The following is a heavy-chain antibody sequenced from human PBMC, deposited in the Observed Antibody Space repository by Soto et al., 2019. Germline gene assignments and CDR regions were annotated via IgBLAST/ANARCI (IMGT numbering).Heavy chain of an antibody. D-gene: IGHD1-26*01. V-gene: IGHV3-72*01. J-gene: IGHJ4*02. Sequence: EVQLVESGGGLVQPGGSLRLSCAASGFTCSDYYMDWVRQLPGMGLEWVGRTRNKANNYAAEYAPSVRGRFTISRHDSEDSMFLQLNSLKTEDSAVYYCARDTGGSYDFWGQGALVTVSS. CDR2: TRNKANNYAA. CDR1: GFTCSDYY. CDR3: ARDTGGSYDF.